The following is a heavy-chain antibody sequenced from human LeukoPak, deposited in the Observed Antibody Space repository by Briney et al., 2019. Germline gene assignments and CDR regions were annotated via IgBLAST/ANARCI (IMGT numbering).Heavy chain of an antibody. Sequence: AGGSLRLSCAASGFTFSSSWMHWVRQAPGKGLEWVSYISSSSSNINYADSVKGRFAISRDNAKNSLYLQMDSLRAEDTAVYYCASGVSSTSCYVDYWGQGTLVTVSS. CDR1: GFTFSSSW. CDR2: ISSSSSNI. CDR3: ASGVSSTSCYVDY. J-gene: IGHJ4*02. V-gene: IGHV3-48*01. D-gene: IGHD2-2*01.